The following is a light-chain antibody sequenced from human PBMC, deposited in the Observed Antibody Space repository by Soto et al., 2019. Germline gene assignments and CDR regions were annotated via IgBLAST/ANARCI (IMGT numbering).Light chain of an antibody. CDR2: GTS. Sequence: ETVLTQSPGSLSLSLGDRATLSCRASQTVSNNYLAWYQQKPGQAPRLLIYGTSNRATGIPDRFSGSGSGTEFTLTISRLEPEDFAVYYCQQYGSSSWTFGQGTKVDIK. V-gene: IGKV3-20*01. CDR1: QTVSNNY. CDR3: QQYGSSSWT. J-gene: IGKJ1*01.